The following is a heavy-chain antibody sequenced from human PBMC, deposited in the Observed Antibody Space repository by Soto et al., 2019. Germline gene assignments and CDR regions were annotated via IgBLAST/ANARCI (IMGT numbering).Heavy chain of an antibody. D-gene: IGHD6-13*01. CDR1: GFTFDDYA. V-gene: IGHV3-9*01. CDR2: ISWNSGSI. CDR3: ATLPEKVYRSSWKRGGGKDY. Sequence: EVQLVESGGGLVQPGRSLRLSCAASGFTFDDYAMHWVRQAPGKGLEWVSGISWNSGSIGYADSVKGRFTISRDNAKNSLYRQMNSLRAEDTALYYCATLPEKVYRSSWKRGGGKDYWGQGTLVTVSS. J-gene: IGHJ4*02.